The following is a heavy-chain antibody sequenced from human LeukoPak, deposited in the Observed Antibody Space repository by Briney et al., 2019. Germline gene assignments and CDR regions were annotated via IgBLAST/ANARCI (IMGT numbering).Heavy chain of an antibody. D-gene: IGHD4-17*01. CDR3: ARDYGDHGEYFDC. V-gene: IGHV3-48*02. CDR1: GFTFSSYN. CDR2: ISRSSSSI. Sequence: PGGSLRLSCAASGFTFSSYNMNWVRQAPGKGLEGVSYISRSSSSIYYADSVKGRFTISRDNAKNSVYLQMNSLSDEDTAVYRCARDYGDHGEYFDCWGQGTLVTVSS. J-gene: IGHJ4*02.